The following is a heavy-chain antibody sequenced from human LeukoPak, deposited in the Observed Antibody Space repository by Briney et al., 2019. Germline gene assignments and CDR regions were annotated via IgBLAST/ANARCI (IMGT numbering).Heavy chain of an antibody. CDR3: ARDQAPSFSGGHYDAFDI. CDR1: GFTFSSYA. J-gene: IGHJ3*02. CDR2: ISSSSTTI. D-gene: IGHD1-26*01. Sequence: TGGSLRLSCAASGFTFSSYAMNWVRQAPGKGLEWVSYISSSSTTIYYADSLKGRFTISRDNAKNSLYLQMISLRDEDTAVYYCARDQAPSFSGGHYDAFDIWGQGTVVTVSS. V-gene: IGHV3-48*02.